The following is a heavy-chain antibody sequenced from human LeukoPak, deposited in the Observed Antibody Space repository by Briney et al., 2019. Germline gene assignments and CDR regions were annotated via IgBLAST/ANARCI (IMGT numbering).Heavy chain of an antibody. CDR3: TRDSGTYNWLDP. D-gene: IGHD1-26*01. J-gene: IGHJ5*02. CDR1: GFTFSDSS. CDR2: MEKELNGYAT. V-gene: IGHV3-73*01. Sequence: GGSLRLSCAASGFTFSDSSIHWVRQASGKGLEWIGLMEKELNGYATAYSASVRGRFTISRDDSQNTAYLQMDSLKPEDTALYYCTRDSGTYNWLDPWGQGTLVTVSS.